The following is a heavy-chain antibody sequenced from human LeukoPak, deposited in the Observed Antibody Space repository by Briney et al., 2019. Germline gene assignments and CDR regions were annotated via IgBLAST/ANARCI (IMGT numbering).Heavy chain of an antibody. CDR1: GGSFSGYY. CDR2: INHSGST. CDR3: ARGFYGGNSHILLPNLDY. Sequence: SETLSLTCAVYGGSFSGYYWSWIRQPPGKGLEWIGEINHSGSTNYNPSLKSRVTISVDTSKNQFSLKLSSVTAADTAVYYCARGFYGGNSHILLPNLDYWGQGTLVTVSS. V-gene: IGHV4-34*01. D-gene: IGHD4-23*01. J-gene: IGHJ4*02.